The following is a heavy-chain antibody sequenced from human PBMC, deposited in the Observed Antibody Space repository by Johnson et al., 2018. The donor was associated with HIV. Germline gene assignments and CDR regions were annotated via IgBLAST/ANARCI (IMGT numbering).Heavy chain of an antibody. Sequence: QVQLVESGGGLVQPGGSLRLSCAASGFTVSSNYMSWVRQAPGKGLEWVAVISYDGSNKYYADSVKGRFTISRDNSKNTLYLQMNSLRAEDTAVYYCATGDCSGGSCHAFDIWGQGTMVTVSS. D-gene: IGHD2-15*01. CDR3: ATGDCSGGSCHAFDI. CDR1: GFTVSSNY. J-gene: IGHJ3*02. CDR2: ISYDGSNK. V-gene: IGHV3-30*03.